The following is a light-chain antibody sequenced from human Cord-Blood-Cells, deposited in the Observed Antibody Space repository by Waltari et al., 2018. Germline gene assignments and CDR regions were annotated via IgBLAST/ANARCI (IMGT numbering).Light chain of an antibody. J-gene: IGKJ1*01. CDR1: QSVLYSSNNKNY. CDR2: WAS. V-gene: IGKV4-1*01. CDR3: QQYYSTPRT. Sequence: DIVMTQSPDSLAVSMRERATINCKSSQSVLYSSNNKNYLACYQKKPGKPTKLLIYWASTRESVVPDRFSGSGSTTDFTLTISSLQAEDVAVYYCQQYYSTPRTFGQGTKVEIK.